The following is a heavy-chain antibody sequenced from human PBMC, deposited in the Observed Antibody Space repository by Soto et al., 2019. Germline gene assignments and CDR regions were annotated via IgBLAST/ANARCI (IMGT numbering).Heavy chain of an antibody. CDR1: GGPFANYA. Sequence: GGSLRLSCAASGGPFANYAMSWVRQAPGKGLEWVSATSGSGGNPYYADSVKGRFTISRDNSKNTLYLQMNSLRAEDTAVFYCARATYHYDSTTYFRVYFDSWGQGALVTVSS. CDR2: TSGSGGNP. V-gene: IGHV3-23*01. J-gene: IGHJ4*02. CDR3: ARATYHYDSTTYFRVYFDS. D-gene: IGHD3-22*01.